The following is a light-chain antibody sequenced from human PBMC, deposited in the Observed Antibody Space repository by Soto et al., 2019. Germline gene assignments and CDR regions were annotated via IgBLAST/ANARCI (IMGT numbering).Light chain of an antibody. V-gene: IGKV1-33*01. CDR1: QDISRY. CDR2: GAS. J-gene: IGKJ5*01. Sequence: DIQMTQSPSXLXXSXXXXXXXXCQANQDISRYLNWYQQKPGKAPKLLIYGASSLETGVPSRFSGSGSGTDFTFTISSLQPEDIATYYCQQCNNLPITFGQGTRLENK. CDR3: QQCNNLPIT.